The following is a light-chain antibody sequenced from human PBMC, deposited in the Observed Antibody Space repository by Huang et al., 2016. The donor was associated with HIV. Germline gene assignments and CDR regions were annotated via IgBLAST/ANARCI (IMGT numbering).Light chain of an antibody. J-gene: IGKJ2*01. V-gene: IGKV1-39*01. CDR3: QQSDRTPRT. CDR2: AAI. CDR1: QNISRY. Sequence: DIQMTQSPSSLSAFIGDRVIISCRASQNISRYLNWYQQKPGKAPKLLIYAAISLQGGVPSTFSGIGSGTDFTLTITNLQPEDSATYYCQQSDRTPRTVGQGTKLEIK.